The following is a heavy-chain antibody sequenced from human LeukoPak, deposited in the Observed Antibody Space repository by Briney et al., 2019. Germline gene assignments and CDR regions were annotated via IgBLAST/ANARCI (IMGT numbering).Heavy chain of an antibody. Sequence: GASVKVSCKASGGGFTFTSHAISWVRQAPGQGLEWMGGFIPIYGSASYAQKFQGRVTITSDESTRTVYMELSSLRPEDSAVHYCAGFFYDNSGDAFDIWGQGTMVTVSP. CDR1: GGGFTFTSHA. V-gene: IGHV1-69*01. CDR2: FIPIYGSA. D-gene: IGHD3-22*01. J-gene: IGHJ3*02. CDR3: AGFFYDNSGDAFDI.